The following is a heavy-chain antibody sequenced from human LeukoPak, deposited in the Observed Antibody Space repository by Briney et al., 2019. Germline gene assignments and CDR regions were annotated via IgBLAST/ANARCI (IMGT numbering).Heavy chain of an antibody. CDR1: GGSISSYY. V-gene: IGHV4-59*08. CDR2: IYYSGST. Sequence: PSETLSLTCTVSGGSISSYYWSWIRQPPGKGLEWIGYIYYSGSTNYNPSLKSRVTISVDTSKNQFSLKLSSVTAADTAVYYCARQDSSSSRGVDYYGMDVWGQGTTVTVSS. CDR3: ARQDSSSSRGVDYYGMDV. J-gene: IGHJ6*02. D-gene: IGHD6-6*01.